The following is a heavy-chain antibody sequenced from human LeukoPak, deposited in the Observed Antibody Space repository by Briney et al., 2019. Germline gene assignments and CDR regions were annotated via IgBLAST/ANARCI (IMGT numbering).Heavy chain of an antibody. CDR3: ANGEGYYDSSGAYDAFDI. CDR2: IWYDGSNK. D-gene: IGHD3-22*01. Sequence: PGGSLRLSCAASGFTFSSYCMHWVRQAPGKGLEGVAVIWYDGSNKYYADSVKGRFTISRDNSKNTLYLQMNSLRGEDTAVYYCANGEGYYDSSGAYDAFDIWGQGTLVTVSS. V-gene: IGHV3-33*06. CDR1: GFTFSSYC. J-gene: IGHJ3*02.